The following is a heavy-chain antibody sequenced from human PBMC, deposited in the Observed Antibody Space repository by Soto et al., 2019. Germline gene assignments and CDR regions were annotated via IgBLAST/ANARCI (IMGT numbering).Heavy chain of an antibody. CDR3: AKGSVVGADYSYGMDV. Sequence: GGSLRLSCAAAVFTVSSYGMSWVRQAPGKGLEWVSAVSGSGGSVYYADSVRGRFTISRDNSKNTLYLQVNSLRAEDTAIYYCAKGSVVGADYSYGMDVWGQGTTVTVSS. V-gene: IGHV3-23*01. J-gene: IGHJ6*02. CDR1: VFTVSSYG. CDR2: VSGSGGSV. D-gene: IGHD2-2*01.